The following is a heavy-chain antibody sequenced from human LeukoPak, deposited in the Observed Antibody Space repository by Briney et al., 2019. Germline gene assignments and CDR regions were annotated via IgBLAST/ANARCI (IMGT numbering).Heavy chain of an antibody. V-gene: IGHV4-39*07. J-gene: IGHJ4*02. CDR3: ARDKDLAVAGIDY. CDR1: GGSISSSSYY. CDR2: IYHSGST. D-gene: IGHD6-19*01. Sequence: SETLSLTCTVSGGSISSSSYYWGWIRQPPGKGLEWIGSIYHSGSTYYNPSLKSRVTISVDTSKNQFSLKLSSVTAADTAVYYCARDKDLAVAGIDYWGQGTLVTVSS.